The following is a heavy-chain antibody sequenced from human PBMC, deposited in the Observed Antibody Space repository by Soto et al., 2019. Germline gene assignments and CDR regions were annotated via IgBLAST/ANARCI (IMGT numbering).Heavy chain of an antibody. CDR1: GYSISSGYY. CDR2: INHSGST. J-gene: IGHJ4*02. D-gene: IGHD3-22*01. Sequence: PSETLSLTCAVSGYSISSGYYWGWIRQPPGKGLEWIGVINHSGSTYHNLSLKGRVTMSVDASRNQFSLKLTSMTAADTAVYYCARLGGYVSVGYYYLWDSWGQGTLVTVSS. CDR3: ARLGGYVSVGYYYLWDS. V-gene: IGHV4-38-2*01.